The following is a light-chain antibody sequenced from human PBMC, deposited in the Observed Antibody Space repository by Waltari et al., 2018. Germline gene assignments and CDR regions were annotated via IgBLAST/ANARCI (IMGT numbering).Light chain of an antibody. V-gene: IGLV2-14*01. J-gene: IGLJ2*01. Sequence: QSALPRPASVSGSPGQAIIISCPGPGSDVGGSDYVSWYQQYPGKAPRLIIYDVYNRPSGVSNRFSGSKSDNTAYLTISGLQAEDESVYYCSSYTSSGVVFGGGTKLTVL. CDR1: GSDVGGSDY. CDR3: SSYTSSGVV. CDR2: DVY.